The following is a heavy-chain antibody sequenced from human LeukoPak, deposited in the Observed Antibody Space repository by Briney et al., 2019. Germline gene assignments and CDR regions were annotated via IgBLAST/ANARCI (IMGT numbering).Heavy chain of an antibody. V-gene: IGHV4-4*02. J-gene: IGHJ5*02. D-gene: IGHD5-12*01. CDR2: IYHSGST. CDR1: GGSISSSNW. Sequence: KPSGTLSLTCAVSGGSISSSNWWSWVRQPPGKGLEWIGEIYHSGSTNYNPSLKSRVTISVDKSKNQFSLKLSSVTAADTAVYYCARDPGGHIGETWFDPWGQGTLVTVSS. CDR3: ARDPGGHIGETWFDP.